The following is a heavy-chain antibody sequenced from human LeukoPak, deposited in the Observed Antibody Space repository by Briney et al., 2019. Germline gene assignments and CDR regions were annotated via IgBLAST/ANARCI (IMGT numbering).Heavy chain of an antibody. V-gene: IGHV1-46*01. J-gene: IGHJ3*02. CDR1: GYTFTSYN. Sequence: GASVKVSCKASGYTFTSYNMQWVRQAPGQGLEWMGIINPSGGDTGYAQKFQGRVTMTRDTSTSTVYRELSSLRSEDTAVYYCAREKIHVFDIWGQGTMVTVSS. CDR2: INPSGGDT. CDR3: AREKIHVFDI.